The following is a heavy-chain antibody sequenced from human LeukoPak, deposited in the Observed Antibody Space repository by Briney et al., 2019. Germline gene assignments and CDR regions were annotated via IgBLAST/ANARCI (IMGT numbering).Heavy chain of an antibody. D-gene: IGHD2-15*01. CDR2: ISGSGGST. Sequence: GGSLRLSCAASGFTFSSYAMSWVRQAPGKGLEWVSAISGSGGSTYYADSVKGRFTISRDNSKNTLYLQMNSLRAEDTAVYYCAKDGGGCTLAGYYFDYWGQGTLVTVSS. CDR3: AKDGGGCTLAGYYFDY. CDR1: GFTFSSYA. V-gene: IGHV3-23*01. J-gene: IGHJ4*02.